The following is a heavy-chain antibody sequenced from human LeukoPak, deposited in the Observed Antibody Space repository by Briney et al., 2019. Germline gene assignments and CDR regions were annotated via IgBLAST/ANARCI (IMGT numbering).Heavy chain of an antibody. CDR1: GGSFSGYY. Sequence: PSETLSLTCAVYGGSFSGYYWSWTRQPPGKGLEWIGEINHSGSTNYNPSLKSRVTISVDTSKNQFSLKLSSVTAADTAVYYCASRMGSGFDYWGQGTLVTVSS. CDR2: INHSGST. CDR3: ASRMGSGFDY. J-gene: IGHJ4*02. V-gene: IGHV4-34*01. D-gene: IGHD6-19*01.